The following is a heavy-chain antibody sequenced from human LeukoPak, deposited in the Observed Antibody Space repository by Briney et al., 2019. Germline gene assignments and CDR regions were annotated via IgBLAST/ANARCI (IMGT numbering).Heavy chain of an antibody. Sequence: SGGSLRLSCAASGFTFSSYGMHWVRQAPGKGLEWLAFIRYDGSNKYYADSVKGRFTISRDNSKNTLYLQMHSLRAEDTAVYYCANTKWGYFDYWGQGTLVTVSS. CDR1: GFTFSSYG. J-gene: IGHJ4*02. CDR2: IRYDGSNK. V-gene: IGHV3-30*02. CDR3: ANTKWGYFDY. D-gene: IGHD7-27*01.